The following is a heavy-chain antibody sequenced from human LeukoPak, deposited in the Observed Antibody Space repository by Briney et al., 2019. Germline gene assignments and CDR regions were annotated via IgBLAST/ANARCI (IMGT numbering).Heavy chain of an antibody. D-gene: IGHD3-22*01. J-gene: IGHJ3*02. CDR3: ARGKGSGYYSDAFDI. V-gene: IGHV3-7*01. CDR2: IKQDGSEK. CDR1: GFTFSSYW. Sequence: PGGSLRLSCAASGFTFSSYWMNWVRQAPGKGLEWVANIKQDGSEKYYVDSVKGRFTISRDNAKNSLYLQMNSLRAEDTAVYYCARGKGSGYYSDAFDIWGQGTMVTVSS.